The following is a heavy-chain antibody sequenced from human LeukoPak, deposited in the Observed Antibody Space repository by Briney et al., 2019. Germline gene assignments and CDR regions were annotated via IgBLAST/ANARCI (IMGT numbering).Heavy chain of an antibody. Sequence: GGSLRLSCAASGFTFSSFNMNWVRHTPGKGLEWISYISSSSSTIYYADSVKGRFTISRDNAKSSLYLQMNSLRDEDTAVYYCARHPRIAAAGRSLDYWGQGTLVTVSS. V-gene: IGHV3-48*02. CDR2: ISSSSSTI. CDR3: ARHPRIAAAGRSLDY. CDR1: GFTFSSFN. J-gene: IGHJ4*02. D-gene: IGHD6-13*01.